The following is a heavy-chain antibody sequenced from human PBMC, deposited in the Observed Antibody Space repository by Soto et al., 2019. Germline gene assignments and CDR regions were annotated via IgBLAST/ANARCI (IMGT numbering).Heavy chain of an antibody. D-gene: IGHD6-13*01. J-gene: IGHJ6*02. CDR3: AREPSVAASYYYYYYGMDV. V-gene: IGHV6-1*01. CDR1: GDSVSSNSAA. CDR2: TYYRSKWYN. Sequence: SHTLSLTCAISGDSVSSNSAAWNWIRQSPSRGLEWLGRTYYRSKWYNDYAVSVKSRITINPDTSKNQFSLQLNSVTPEDTAVYYCAREPSVAASYYYYYYGMDVWGQGTTVTVSS.